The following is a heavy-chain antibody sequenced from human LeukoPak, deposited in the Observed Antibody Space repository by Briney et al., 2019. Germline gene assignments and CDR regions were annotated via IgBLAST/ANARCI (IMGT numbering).Heavy chain of an antibody. CDR2: IKSKTDGGTT. J-gene: IGHJ5*02. CDR1: GFTFSDYY. V-gene: IGHV3-15*01. D-gene: IGHD1-26*01. CDR3: AKDLREVVGATGYNWFDP. Sequence: GGSLRLSCAASGFTFSDYYMSWIRQAPGKGLEWVGRIKSKTDGGTTDYAAPVKGRFTISRDDSKNTLYLQMSSLRAEDTAVYYCAKDLREVVGATGYNWFDPWGQGTLVTVSS.